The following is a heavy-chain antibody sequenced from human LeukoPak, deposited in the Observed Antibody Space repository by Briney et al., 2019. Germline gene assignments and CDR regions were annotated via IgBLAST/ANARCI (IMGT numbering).Heavy chain of an antibody. CDR3: AKESLTSGWHFFDY. D-gene: IGHD6-19*01. Sequence: GGSLRLSCAASGFTFSSYSMNWVRQAPGKGLEWVSSISSSSSYIYYADSVKGRLTISKDNTKNTLFLQMNGLRVEDTAVYYCAKESLTSGWHFFDYWGQGTLVTVSS. CDR2: ISSSSSYI. J-gene: IGHJ4*02. V-gene: IGHV3-21*04. CDR1: GFTFSSYS.